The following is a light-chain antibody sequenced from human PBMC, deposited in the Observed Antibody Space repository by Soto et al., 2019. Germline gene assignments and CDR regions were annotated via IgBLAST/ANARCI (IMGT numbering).Light chain of an antibody. CDR1: NSDVGSYNL. CDR2: EVS. Sequence: QSVLTQPASMSGSVERSITISCTGTNSDVGSYNLVSWYQQHPGKAPKVIIYEVSERPSGVSDRFSGSKSGNTASLMISGLQAEDEADYYCCSYAGSTTQTYVFGSGTKVTVL. V-gene: IGLV2-23*02. CDR3: CSYAGSTTQTYV. J-gene: IGLJ1*01.